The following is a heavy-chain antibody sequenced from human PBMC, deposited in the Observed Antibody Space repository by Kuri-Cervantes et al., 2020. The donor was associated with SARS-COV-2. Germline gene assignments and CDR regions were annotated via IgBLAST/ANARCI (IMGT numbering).Heavy chain of an antibody. V-gene: IGHV4-4*07. CDR2: IYTNGNT. D-gene: IGHD3-22*01. CDR1: GGSISSYY. CDR3: ARDSPPDSSGYSSWYFDL. Sequence: SETLSLTCTVSGGSISSYYWSWIRQPAGKGLERIGRIYTNGNTNYNPSLKSRVTMSVDTSKNQFSLKLTSVTAADTAVYYCARDSPPDSSGYSSWYFDLWGCGTLVTVSS. J-gene: IGHJ2*01.